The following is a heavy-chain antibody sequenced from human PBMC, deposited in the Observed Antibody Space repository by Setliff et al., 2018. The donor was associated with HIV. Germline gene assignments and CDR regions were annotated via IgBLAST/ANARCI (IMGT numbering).Heavy chain of an antibody. CDR1: GGSINSRSYY. Sequence: PSETLSLTCTVSGGSINSRSYYWAWIRQPPGKGLEWVASIYFSGTPYYNPSLKNRVTISVDTSKNQFSLKLSFVTAADTAGYYCARRGMWSYETGGNPTATFDYWGQGVLVTVSS. V-gene: IGHV4-39*01. D-gene: IGHD2-8*02. CDR3: ARRGMWSYETGGNPTATFDY. J-gene: IGHJ4*02. CDR2: IYFSGTP.